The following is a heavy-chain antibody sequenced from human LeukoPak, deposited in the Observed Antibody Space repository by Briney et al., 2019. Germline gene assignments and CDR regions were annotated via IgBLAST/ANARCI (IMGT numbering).Heavy chain of an antibody. D-gene: IGHD6-19*01. CDR2: IDPSDSYT. CDR1: GYSFTSYW. Sequence: GESLKISCKGSGYSFTSYWISWVRQMPGKGLEWMGRIDPSDSYTNYSPSFQGHVTISANKSISTAYLQWSSLKASDTAMYYCARVGWYDYYYGMDVWGKGTTVTVSS. CDR3: ARVGWYDYYYGMDV. V-gene: IGHV5-10-1*01. J-gene: IGHJ6*04.